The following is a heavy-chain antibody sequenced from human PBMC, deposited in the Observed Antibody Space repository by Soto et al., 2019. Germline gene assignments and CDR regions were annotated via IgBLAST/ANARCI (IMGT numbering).Heavy chain of an antibody. V-gene: IGHV1-18*04. J-gene: IGHJ5*01. Sequence: QIHLVQSGGEVKKPGASVKVSCKASGFTFTNYGISWVRQAPGPGLEWMGWISASNGDIKYEQNFQGRRTLTTDRSSGTAYMDLGGLRSNDTAVYDCARDRQCAPDWVDSWGQGTLVTVSS. CDR2: ISASNGDI. CDR3: ARDRQCAPDWVDS. CDR1: GFTFTNYG.